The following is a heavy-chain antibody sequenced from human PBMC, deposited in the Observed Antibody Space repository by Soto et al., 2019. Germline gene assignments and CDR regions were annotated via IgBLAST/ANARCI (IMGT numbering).Heavy chain of an antibody. CDR2: IYPGDSDT. CDR1: GYSFTSYW. D-gene: IGHD6-19*01. CDR3: ATFPAVAGTGWGYFDY. J-gene: IGHJ4*02. Sequence: GESLKISCKGSGYSFTSYWIGWVRQMPGKGLEWMGIIYPGDSDTRYSPSFQGQVTISADKSISTAYLQWSSLKASDTAMYYCATFPAVAGTGWGYFDYWGQGTLVTVSS. V-gene: IGHV5-51*01.